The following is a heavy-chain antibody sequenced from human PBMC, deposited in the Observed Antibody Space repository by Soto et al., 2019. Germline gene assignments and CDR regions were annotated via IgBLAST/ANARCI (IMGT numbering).Heavy chain of an antibody. CDR3: ARDRGDCSGGSCYAFDY. V-gene: IGHV4-31*03. J-gene: IGHJ4*02. D-gene: IGHD2-15*01. Sequence: QVQLQESGPGLVKPSQTLSLTCTVSGGSISSGGYYWSWIRQHPGKGLEWIGYIYYSGSTYYNPSLQSRVTISVATSKTQFSLKLSSVTAADTAVYYCARDRGDCSGGSCYAFDYWGQGTLVTVSS. CDR1: GGSISSGGYY. CDR2: IYYSGST.